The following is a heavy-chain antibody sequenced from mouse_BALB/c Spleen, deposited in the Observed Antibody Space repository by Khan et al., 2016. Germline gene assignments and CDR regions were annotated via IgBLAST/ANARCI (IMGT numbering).Heavy chain of an antibody. D-gene: IGHD2-2*01. Sequence: EVQLQESGPGLVKSSQSLSLTCTVTGYSITSDYAWNWIRQFPGNKLEWMGYIRYSGDTSYNPSLKSRISISRDTSKNTFFLQLNSVTTEDTATYYCAGYPWFAYWGQGTLVTVSA. CDR1: GYSITSDYA. V-gene: IGHV3-2*02. CDR2: IRYSGDT. CDR3: AGYPWFAY. J-gene: IGHJ3*01.